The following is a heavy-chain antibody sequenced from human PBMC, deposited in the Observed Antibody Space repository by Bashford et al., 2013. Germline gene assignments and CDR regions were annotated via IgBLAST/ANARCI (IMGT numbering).Heavy chain of an antibody. CDR2: INHSGST. D-gene: IGHD3-3*01. Sequence: SETLSLTCAVHGGSFSGYYWSWIRQPPGKGLEWIGEINHSGSTNYNPSLKSQVTISVDMSKNQFSLTVNSVNAADTAMYYCARGGSRMSAFGVLHFDGMDVWGQGAMVTVSS. J-gene: IGHJ6*02. CDR1: GGSFSGYY. CDR3: ARGGSRMSAFGVLHFDGMDV. V-gene: IGHV4-34*01.